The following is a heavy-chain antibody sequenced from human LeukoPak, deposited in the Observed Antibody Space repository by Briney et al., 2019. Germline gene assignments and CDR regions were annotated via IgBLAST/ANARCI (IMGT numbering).Heavy chain of an antibody. D-gene: IGHD3-22*01. V-gene: IGHV3-48*01. CDR1: GFTFSAYS. CDR2: ISGSGRSI. Sequence: TGGSLRLSCAASGFTFSAYSMNWIRQAPGKGLEWISYISGSGRSIFSADSVRGRFTISRDNANNSLFLKMNSLRAEDTAVYYCARGRYYDTSAYNYFDPWGQGTMVTVSS. J-gene: IGHJ5*02. CDR3: ARGRYYDTSAYNYFDP.